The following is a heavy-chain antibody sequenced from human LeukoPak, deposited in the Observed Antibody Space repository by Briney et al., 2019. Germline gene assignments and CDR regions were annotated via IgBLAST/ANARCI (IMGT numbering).Heavy chain of an antibody. D-gene: IGHD3-22*01. V-gene: IGHV1-2*02. J-gene: IGHJ4*02. Sequence: VASVKVSCKASGYTFTSYGISWVRQAPGQGLEWMGWINPNSGGTNYAQKFQGRVTMTRDTYISTAYMELSRLRSDDTAVYYCARLGSPTWRDYYDSSGYYYSNWGQGTLVTISS. CDR1: GYTFTSYG. CDR3: ARLGSPTWRDYYDSSGYYYSN. CDR2: INPNSGGT.